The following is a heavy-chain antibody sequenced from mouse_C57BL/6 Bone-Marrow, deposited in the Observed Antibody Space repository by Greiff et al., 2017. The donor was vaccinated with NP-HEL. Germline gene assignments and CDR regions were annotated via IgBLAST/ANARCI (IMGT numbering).Heavy chain of an antibody. V-gene: IGHV14-4*01. Sequence: VQLQQSGAELVRPGASVKLSCTASGFNIKDDYMHWVKQRPEQGLEWIGWIDPENGDTESASKFQGKATITAETSSNTAYLQLSSLTSEDTAVYYCTTDYDWGQGTTLTVSS. CDR2: IDPENGDT. D-gene: IGHD2-4*01. J-gene: IGHJ2*01. CDR3: TTDYD. CDR1: GFNIKDDY.